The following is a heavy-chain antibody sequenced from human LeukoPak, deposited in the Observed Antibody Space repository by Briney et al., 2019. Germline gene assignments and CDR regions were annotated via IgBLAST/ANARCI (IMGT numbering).Heavy chain of an antibody. CDR3: ARAWDY. CDR1: GGSFSGYY. CDR2: INHSGST. J-gene: IGHJ4*02. V-gene: IGHV4-34*01. Sequence: SETLSLTCAVYGGSFSGYYWSWIRQPPGKGLEWIGEINHSGSTNYNPSLKCRVTISVDTSKNQFSLKLSSVTAADTAVYYCARAWDYWSQGTLVTVSS.